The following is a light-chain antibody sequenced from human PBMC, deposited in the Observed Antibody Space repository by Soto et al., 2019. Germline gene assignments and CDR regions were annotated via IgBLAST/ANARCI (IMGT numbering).Light chain of an antibody. V-gene: IGKV3-20*01. CDR1: QSVSSSY. CDR2: GAS. Sequence: EIVLTQSPGTLSLSPGERATLSCRASQSVSSSYLAWYQQKPGQAPRLLSYGASSRATGIPDRFSGSGSGTDFTLTISRLEPEDFEVYYCQQYGSSPPLTFGKGTKVEIK. CDR3: QQYGSSPPLT. J-gene: IGKJ1*01.